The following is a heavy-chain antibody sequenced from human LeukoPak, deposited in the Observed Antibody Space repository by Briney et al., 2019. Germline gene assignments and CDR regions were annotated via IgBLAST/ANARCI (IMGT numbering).Heavy chain of an antibody. CDR1: GHSIGSGYF. D-gene: IGHD3-22*01. Sequence: PSETLSLTCDVSGHSIGSGYFWGWIRQPPGKGLEWIGSIYHSGSPYYNPSLKSRVAISVDTSKNQFSLNLSSVTAADTAVYYCAGTFGSSGYYRIDSWGQGALVTVSS. J-gene: IGHJ4*02. CDR3: AGTFGSSGYYRIDS. V-gene: IGHV4-38-2*01. CDR2: IYHSGSP.